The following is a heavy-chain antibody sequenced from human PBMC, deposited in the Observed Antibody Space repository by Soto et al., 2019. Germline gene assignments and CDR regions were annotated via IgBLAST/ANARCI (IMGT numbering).Heavy chain of an antibody. CDR3: ASSDPYSSSWYGWFDP. CDR1: GFTFSSYA. V-gene: IGHV3-23*01. J-gene: IGHJ5*02. D-gene: IGHD6-13*01. CDR2: ISGSGGST. Sequence: GGSLRLSCAASGFTFSSYAMSWVRQAPGKGLEWVPAISGSGGSTYYADSVKGRFTISRDNSKNTLYLQMNSLRAEDTAVYYCASSDPYSSSWYGWFDPWGQGTLVTVSS.